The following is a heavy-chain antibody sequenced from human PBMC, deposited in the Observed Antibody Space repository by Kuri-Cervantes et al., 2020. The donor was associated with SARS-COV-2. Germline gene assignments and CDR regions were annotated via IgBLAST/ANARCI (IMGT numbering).Heavy chain of an antibody. CDR3: ARWVCSSRCYVPWDYFDY. Sequence: ASVKVSCKASGYTFSRHTMHWVRQAPGQRLEWMGWINPGNGERKFSKSFQGRVTITSDTSASTVSLELSSLTSDDTAVYYCARWVCSSRCYVPWDYFDYWGQGTLVTVSS. CDR1: GYTFSRHT. J-gene: IGHJ4*02. CDR2: INPGNGER. D-gene: IGHD2-2*01. V-gene: IGHV1-3*01.